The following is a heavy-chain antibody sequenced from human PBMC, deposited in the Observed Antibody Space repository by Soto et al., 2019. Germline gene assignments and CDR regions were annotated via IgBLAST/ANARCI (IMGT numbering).Heavy chain of an antibody. Sequence: QVQLQESGPGLVKPSETLSLTCTVSGGSISSYYWSWIRQPAGKGLEWIGRIYTSGRTNYNPSLKSRVTMSVDTSKNQFSLKLSSVTAADTAVYYCARLYYYDSSGYYYDYWGQGTLVTVSS. CDR2: IYTSGRT. D-gene: IGHD3-22*01. V-gene: IGHV4-4*07. CDR3: ARLYYYDSSGYYYDY. CDR1: GGSISSYY. J-gene: IGHJ4*02.